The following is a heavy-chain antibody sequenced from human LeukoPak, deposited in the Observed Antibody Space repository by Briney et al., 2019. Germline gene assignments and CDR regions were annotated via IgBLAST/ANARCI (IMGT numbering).Heavy chain of an antibody. Sequence: GGSQRLSCAASGFIFSSDGMHWVRQAPGKGLEYVSAVSGNGDTTYYADSVKGRFAISRDNSKNTLYLQMGRLRAEDMAVYYCARGGSPRGYYYGMDVWGQGTTVTVSS. CDR3: ARGGSPRGYYYGMDV. V-gene: IGHV3-64*02. CDR2: VSGNGDTT. CDR1: GFIFSSDG. J-gene: IGHJ6*02. D-gene: IGHD1-26*01.